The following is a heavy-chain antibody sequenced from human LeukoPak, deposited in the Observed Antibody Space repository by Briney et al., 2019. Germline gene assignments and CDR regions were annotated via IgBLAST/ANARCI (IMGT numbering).Heavy chain of an antibody. D-gene: IGHD3-10*01. V-gene: IGHV4-4*07. CDR2: IYTSGST. J-gene: IGHJ4*02. CDR1: GGSISSYY. CDR3: ARTRGLGRKIVLDY. Sequence: PSETLSLTCTVSGGSISSYYWSWIRQPAGKGLEWIGRIYTSGSTNYNPSLKSRVTISVDTSKNQFSLKLSSVTAADTAVYYCARTRGLGRKIVLDYWGQGTLVTVSS.